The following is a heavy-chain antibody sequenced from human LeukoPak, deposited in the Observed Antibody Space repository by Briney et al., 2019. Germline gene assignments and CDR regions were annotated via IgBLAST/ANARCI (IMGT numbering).Heavy chain of an antibody. D-gene: IGHD1-26*01. J-gene: IGHJ4*02. Sequence: SDTLSLTCTVSGGSISTSSYYWAWIRQPPGKGLEWIASVYYSGTTYYTPSLKSRVTISVDTSKNQFSLKLTSVTAADTAVYYCARTQSGSYFWGQGTLVTVSS. V-gene: IGHV4-39*01. CDR1: GGSISTSSYY. CDR2: VYYSGTT. CDR3: ARTQSGSYF.